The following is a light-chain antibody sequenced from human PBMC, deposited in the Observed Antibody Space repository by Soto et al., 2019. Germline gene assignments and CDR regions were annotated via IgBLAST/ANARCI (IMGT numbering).Light chain of an antibody. CDR2: GAS. Sequence: EIVMTQSPATLSVSPGERATLSCRASQSIHIRLAWYQQKPGQAPRLLIYGASTRAAGIPERFRGSGSGTEFTLTINSLQSDDFAVYSCQQYNNWPLTFGGGTKVDIK. CDR1: QSIHIR. V-gene: IGKV3-15*01. J-gene: IGKJ4*01. CDR3: QQYNNWPLT.